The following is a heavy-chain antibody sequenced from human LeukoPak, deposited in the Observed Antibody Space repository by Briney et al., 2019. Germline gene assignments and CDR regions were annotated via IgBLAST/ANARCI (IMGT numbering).Heavy chain of an antibody. CDR3: ARGVPTVTTEYYFDY. CDR1: GYTLTELS. D-gene: IGHD4-11*01. CDR2: FDPEDGET. J-gene: IGHJ4*02. V-gene: IGHV1-24*01. Sequence: ASVKVSCKVSGYTLTELSMHWVRQAPGKGLEWTGGFDPEDGETIYAQKFQGRVTMTEDTSTDTAYMELSSLRSEDTAVYYCARGVPTVTTEYYFDYWGQGTLVTVSS.